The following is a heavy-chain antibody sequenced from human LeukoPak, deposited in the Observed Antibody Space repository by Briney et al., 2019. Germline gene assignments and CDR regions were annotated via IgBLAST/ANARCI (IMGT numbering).Heavy chain of an antibody. V-gene: IGHV5-10-1*01. CDR1: GYSFTSYW. CDR2: IDPSDSYA. CDR3: ARQPGVSAVAVDC. J-gene: IGHJ4*02. Sequence: HGESLKISCKGSGYSFTSYWISWVRQIPGKGLEWMGRIDPSDSYANYSPSFQGHVTFSVDKSISTAYLHWSSLKASDTAMYYCARQPGVSAVAVDCWGQGTLVTVSS. D-gene: IGHD6-19*01.